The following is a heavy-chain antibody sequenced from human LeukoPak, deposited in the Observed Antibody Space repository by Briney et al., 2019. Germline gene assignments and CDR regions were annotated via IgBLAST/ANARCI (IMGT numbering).Heavy chain of an antibody. D-gene: IGHD3-9*01. CDR2: ISSSSSYI. V-gene: IGHV3-21*01. CDR3: AREILRYFDWFHYYGMDV. Sequence: PGGSLRLSCAASGFTFSSYSMNWVRQAPGKGLEWVSSISSSSSYIYYADSVKGRFTISRDNAKNSLYLQMNSLRAEDTAVYYCAREILRYFDWFHYYGMDVWGQGATVTVSS. J-gene: IGHJ6*02. CDR1: GFTFSSYS.